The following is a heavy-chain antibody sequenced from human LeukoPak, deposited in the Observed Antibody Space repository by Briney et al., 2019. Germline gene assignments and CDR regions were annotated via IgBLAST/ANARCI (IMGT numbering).Heavy chain of an antibody. D-gene: IGHD5-12*01. Sequence: ASVKVSCKASGGTFSSYAISWVRQAPGQGLEWMGGIIPIFGTANYAQKFQGRVTITADESTSTAYMELSSLRSEDTAVYYCARDSGYDYYYYYYYTDVWGKGTTVTISS. CDR3: ARDSGYDYYYYYYYTDV. CDR2: IIPIFGTA. J-gene: IGHJ6*03. V-gene: IGHV1-69*13. CDR1: GGTFSSYA.